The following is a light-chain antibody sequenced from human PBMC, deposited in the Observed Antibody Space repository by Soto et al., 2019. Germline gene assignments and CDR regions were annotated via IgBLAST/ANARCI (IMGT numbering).Light chain of an antibody. Sequence: AIPLTQSPSSLSASVGDRVTITCRASQAIRGALAWYQQKPGKAPKILIYDVSALESGVPSRFSGSSSGTDFTLTISSLQPVDFATYYCQQFNSYPITFGQGTRLEMK. CDR2: DVS. CDR3: QQFNSYPIT. CDR1: QAIRGA. J-gene: IGKJ5*01. V-gene: IGKV1-13*02.